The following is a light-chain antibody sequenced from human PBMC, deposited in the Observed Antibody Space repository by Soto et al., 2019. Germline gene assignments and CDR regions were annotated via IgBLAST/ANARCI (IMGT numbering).Light chain of an antibody. CDR2: EVV. CDR3: CSYAGSSMFV. Sequence: QSALTQPASVSGSPGQSITISCTGSSSDVGPYNLVSWYQHHPGKAPKLMISEVVKRPSGVSNRFSGSKSDNTASLTISGLQAEDEADYYCCSYAGSSMFVFGGGTKLTVL. V-gene: IGLV2-23*02. CDR1: SSDVGPYNL. J-gene: IGLJ2*01.